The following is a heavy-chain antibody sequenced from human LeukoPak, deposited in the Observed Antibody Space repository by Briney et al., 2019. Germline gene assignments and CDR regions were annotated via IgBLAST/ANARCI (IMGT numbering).Heavy chain of an antibody. J-gene: IGHJ6*02. CDR2: IKEDGSEK. CDR1: GFTVIRNY. CDR3: ARAGMDV. V-gene: IGHV3-7*01. Sequence: GGSLRLSCAASGFTVIRNYMIWVRQAPGKGLEWVANIKEDGSEKYYVDSVKGRFTISRDNAKKSLYLQMNRLRAEDTAVYYCARAGMDVWGQGTTVTVSS.